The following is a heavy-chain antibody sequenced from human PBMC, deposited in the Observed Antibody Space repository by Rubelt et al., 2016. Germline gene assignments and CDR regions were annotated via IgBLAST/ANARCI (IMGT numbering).Heavy chain of an antibody. V-gene: IGHV3-NL1*01. CDR3: ARDLSGWVD. D-gene: IGHD6-19*01. Sequence: QVQLVESGGGVVQPGRSLRLSCAASGFTFSSYGMHWVRQAPGKGLEWLAVIYSGGSTYSADSVKGRFTISRDNSKNTLYLQMNSLRAEDTAVYYCARDLSGWVDWGQGTLVTVSS. J-gene: IGHJ4*02. CDR2: IYSGGST. CDR1: GFTFSSYG.